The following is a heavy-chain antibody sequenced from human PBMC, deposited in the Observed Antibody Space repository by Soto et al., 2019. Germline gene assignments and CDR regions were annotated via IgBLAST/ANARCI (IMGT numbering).Heavy chain of an antibody. CDR3: ASGGLCGGDCYYHDY. CDR1: GGTFSSYA. Sequence: ASVKVSCKASGGTFSSYAISWVRQAPGQGLEWMGGIIPIFGTANYAQKFQGRVTITADESTSTAYMELSSLRSEDTAVYYCASGGLCGGDCYYHDYWGQGTLVTVSS. V-gene: IGHV1-69*13. D-gene: IGHD2-21*02. CDR2: IIPIFGTA. J-gene: IGHJ4*02.